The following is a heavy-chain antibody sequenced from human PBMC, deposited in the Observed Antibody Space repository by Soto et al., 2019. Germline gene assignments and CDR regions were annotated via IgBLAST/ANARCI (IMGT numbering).Heavy chain of an antibody. J-gene: IGHJ6*02. Sequence: RLSCAASGFTFSDYYMSWIRQAPGKGLEWVSYISSSSSYTNYADSVKGRFTISRDNAKNSLYLQMNSLRAEDTAVYYCARGARYYGMDVWGQGTTVTVSS. CDR1: GFTFSDYY. CDR3: ARGARYYGMDV. V-gene: IGHV3-11*06. CDR2: ISSSSSYT.